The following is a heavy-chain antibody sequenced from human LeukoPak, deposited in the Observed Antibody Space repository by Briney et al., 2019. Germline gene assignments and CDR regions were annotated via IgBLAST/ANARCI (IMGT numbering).Heavy chain of an antibody. CDR1: GGSISSYY. V-gene: IGHV4-59*08. J-gene: IGHJ4*02. D-gene: IGHD3-22*01. CDR2: IYYSGST. CDR3: ARAETYYYDSSGYPYPPDFDY. Sequence: SETLSLTCTVSGGSISSYYWSWIRQPPGKGLEWVGYIYYSGSTYYNPSLKSRVTISVDTSKNQFSLKLSSVTAADTAVYYCARAETYYYDSSGYPYPPDFDYWGQGTLVTVSS.